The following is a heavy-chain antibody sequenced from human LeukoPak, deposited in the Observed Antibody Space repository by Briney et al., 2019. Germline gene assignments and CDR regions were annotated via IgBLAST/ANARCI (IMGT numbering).Heavy chain of an antibody. CDR3: AREPRYYDFWSGYYDYYYYYMDV. Sequence: SETLSLTCTVSGYSISSGYYWGWIRQPPGEGLEWIGSIYHSGSTYYNPSLKSRVTISVDTSKNQFSLKLSSVTAADTAVYYCAREPRYYDFWSGYYDYYYYYMDVWGKGTTVTVSS. CDR2: IYHSGST. D-gene: IGHD3-3*01. J-gene: IGHJ6*03. CDR1: GYSISSGYY. V-gene: IGHV4-38-2*02.